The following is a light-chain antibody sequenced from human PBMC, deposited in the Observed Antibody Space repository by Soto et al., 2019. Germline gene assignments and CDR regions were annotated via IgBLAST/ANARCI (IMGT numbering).Light chain of an antibody. CDR3: AAWDDSLNGHYV. V-gene: IGLV1-44*01. Sequence: QSVLTQPPSASGTPGQRVTISCSGSSSNIGSNTVNWYQHLPGTAPKLLIYNNNHRPSGVPDRFSGSKSGTSASLAISGVQSEDEADYYCAAWDDSLNGHYVFGTGTQLTVL. J-gene: IGLJ1*01. CDR2: NNN. CDR1: SSNIGSNT.